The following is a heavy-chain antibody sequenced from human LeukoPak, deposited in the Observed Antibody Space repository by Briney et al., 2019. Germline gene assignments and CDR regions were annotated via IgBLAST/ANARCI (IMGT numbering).Heavy chain of an antibody. V-gene: IGHV3-23*01. J-gene: IGHJ3*02. CDR3: AKASGSYAFDI. D-gene: IGHD1-26*01. CDR1: GFTLSSYA. CDR2: LSGSGRST. Sequence: GGSLRLSCAASGFTLSSYAMSWVRQAPGKGLEWVSALSGSGRSTYYADSVKGRFTVSRDNSKNTLYLQMNSLRAEDTAVYYCAKASGSYAFDIWGQGTMVTVSS.